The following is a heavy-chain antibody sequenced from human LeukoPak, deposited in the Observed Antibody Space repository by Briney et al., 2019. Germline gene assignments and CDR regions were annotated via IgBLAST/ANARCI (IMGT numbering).Heavy chain of an antibody. CDR3: ARNRSEGSGWSGTVAY. D-gene: IGHD6-19*01. V-gene: IGHV1-2*02. CDR2: ISPNSGGT. Sequence: ASVKVSCKASGYTFTGYYMHWVRQAPGQGLEWMGWISPNSGGTNYAQKFQGRVTMSRDTSISTTYMELNSLRFDDTAVYYCARNRSEGSGWSGTVAYWGQGTLVTVSS. CDR1: GYTFTGYY. J-gene: IGHJ4*02.